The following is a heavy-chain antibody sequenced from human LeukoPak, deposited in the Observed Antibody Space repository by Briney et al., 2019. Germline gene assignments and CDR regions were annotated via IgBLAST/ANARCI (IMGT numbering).Heavy chain of an antibody. CDR2: IYYSGST. CDR1: GYSISSGYY. CDR3: ARVGDILTGYSYYFDY. J-gene: IGHJ4*02. D-gene: IGHD3-9*01. Sequence: SETLSLTCTVSGYSISSGYYWGWIRQPPGKGLEWIGSIYYSGSTYYNPSLKSRVTISVDTSKNQFSLRLSSVTAADTAVYYCARVGDILTGYSYYFDYWGQGTLVTVSS. V-gene: IGHV4-38-2*02.